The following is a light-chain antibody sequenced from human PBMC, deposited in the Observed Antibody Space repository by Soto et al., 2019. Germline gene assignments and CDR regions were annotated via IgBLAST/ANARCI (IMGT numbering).Light chain of an antibody. CDR2: GAS. J-gene: IGKJ2*01. V-gene: IGKV3-15*01. CDR3: QQNSNWPYT. CDR1: QSISSN. Sequence: EIVMMQSPATLSVSPGERATLSCRASQSISSNLVWYQQKRGQAPRLLISGASTRAAAVPARFSGSGSGTEFTLTIRSLQSEDFADYYYQQNSNWPYTFGQGNELEIK.